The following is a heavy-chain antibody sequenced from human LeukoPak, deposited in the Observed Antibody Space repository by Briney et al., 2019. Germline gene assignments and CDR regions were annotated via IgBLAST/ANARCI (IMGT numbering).Heavy chain of an antibody. CDR3: AKGSKEVLFTRDHCMDV. CDR2: ITAYNDNT. Sequence: GASVKVSCKASGYTFTSYGISWVRQAPGQGLEWMGWITAYNDNTYYAQKLQGRVTMTTDTSTSTAYMELRSLRSDDTAVYYCAKGSKEVLFTRDHCMDVWGKGTTVTISS. J-gene: IGHJ6*03. V-gene: IGHV1-18*01. CDR1: GYTFTSYG. D-gene: IGHD3-3*01.